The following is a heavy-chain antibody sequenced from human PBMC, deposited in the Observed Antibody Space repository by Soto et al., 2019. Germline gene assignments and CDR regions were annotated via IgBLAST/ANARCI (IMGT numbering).Heavy chain of an antibody. D-gene: IGHD4-17*01. CDR2: IYYSGST. Sequence: SETLSLTCTVSGGSISSGDYYWSWIRQPPGKGLEWIGYIYYSGSTYYNPSLKSRVTISVDTSKNQFSLNLSSVTAADTAVYSCARDYGDFTGRCFDPWGQGTLVTVSS. CDR1: GGSISSGDYY. V-gene: IGHV4-30-4*01. CDR3: ARDYGDFTGRCFDP. J-gene: IGHJ5*02.